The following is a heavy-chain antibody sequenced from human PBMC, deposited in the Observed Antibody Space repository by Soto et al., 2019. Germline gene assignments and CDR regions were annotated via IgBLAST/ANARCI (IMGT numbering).Heavy chain of an antibody. J-gene: IGHJ1*01. V-gene: IGHV1-69*08. CDR2: IIPILGIA. Sequence: QVQLVQSGAEVKKPGSSVKVSCKASGGTFSSYTISWVRQAPGQGLEWMGRIIPILGIANYAQKFPGRVTITADKSTSTAYMELSSLRSEDTAVYYCARDRSGSFQHWGQGTLVTVSS. CDR1: GGTFSSYT. CDR3: ARDRSGSFQH. D-gene: IGHD1-26*01.